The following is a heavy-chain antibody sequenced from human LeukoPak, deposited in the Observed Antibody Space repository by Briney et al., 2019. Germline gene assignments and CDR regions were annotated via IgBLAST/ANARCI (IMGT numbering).Heavy chain of an antibody. CDR1: GYTFTSYD. V-gene: IGHV1-8*01. CDR2: MNPNSGNT. CDR3: ARGLRIRYFDWLLPSWDWVY. D-gene: IGHD3-9*01. Sequence: ASVKVSCKASGYTFTSYDINWVRQATGQGLEWMGWMNPNSGNTGYAQKFQGRVTMTRNTSISTAYMELSSLRSEDTAVYYCARGLRIRYFDWLLPSWDWVYWGREPWSPSPQ. J-gene: IGHJ4*02.